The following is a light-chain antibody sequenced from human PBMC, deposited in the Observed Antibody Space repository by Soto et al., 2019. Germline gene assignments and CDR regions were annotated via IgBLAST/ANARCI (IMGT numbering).Light chain of an antibody. CDR2: EVS. Sequence: QSALTQPPSASGSPGQSVTISCTGTSSDIGDNYVSWYQQHPGEAPKLIIYEVSLRPSGVPDRFSGSKSGNTASLTVSGLQTEDEADYYCSAYAGSNNLVFGSGTKVTVL. V-gene: IGLV2-8*01. J-gene: IGLJ1*01. CDR1: SSDIGDNY. CDR3: SAYAGSNNLV.